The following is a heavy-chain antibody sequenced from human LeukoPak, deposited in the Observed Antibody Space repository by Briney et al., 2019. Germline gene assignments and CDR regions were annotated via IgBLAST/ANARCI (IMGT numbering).Heavy chain of an antibody. CDR3: VRGNGYGGPHY. CDR1: GFTFSSYW. V-gene: IGHV3-74*01. D-gene: IGHD4-23*01. J-gene: IGHJ4*02. CDR2: IDRDGSRI. Sequence: GGSLRLSCAVSGFTFSSYWMHWVRQAPGKGLVWVSRIDRDGSRINYADSVKGRFTISRDNGKNTLFLQMNSLRAEDAAVYYCVRGNGYGGPHYWGQGTLVTVSS.